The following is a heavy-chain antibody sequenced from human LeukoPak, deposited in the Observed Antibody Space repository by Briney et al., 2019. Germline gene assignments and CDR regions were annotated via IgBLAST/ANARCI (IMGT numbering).Heavy chain of an antibody. J-gene: IGHJ5*02. D-gene: IGHD3-16*01. Sequence: SQTLSLTCALSGDIVSNNATAWNWIRQSPSRGLEWLGRTYYRSQLYNDYAISVMSRMSITSDTSKNQFSLQLNSVTPEDTAVYYCARGVSRLNWFDPWGQGTLVSVSS. CDR1: GDIVSNNATA. V-gene: IGHV6-1*01. CDR2: TYYRSQLYN. CDR3: ARGVSRLNWFDP.